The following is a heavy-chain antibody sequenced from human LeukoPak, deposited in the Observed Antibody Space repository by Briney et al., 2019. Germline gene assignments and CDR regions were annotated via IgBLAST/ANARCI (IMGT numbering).Heavy chain of an antibody. V-gene: IGHV1-2*02. D-gene: IGHD1-14*01. CDR2: INPNSGGT. Sequence: GASVKVSCKASGYTVTGYYIHWVRQAPGQGLEWLGWINPNSGGTNYAQKFQGRVTMTRDTSITTAYMDLTRLRSDDTAVYYCAKDLIPDDYYYMDVWGKGTTVIVSS. CDR3: AKDLIPDDYYYMDV. J-gene: IGHJ6*03. CDR1: GYTVTGYY.